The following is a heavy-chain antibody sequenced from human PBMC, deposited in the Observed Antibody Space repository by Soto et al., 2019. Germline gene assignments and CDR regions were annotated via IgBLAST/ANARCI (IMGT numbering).Heavy chain of an antibody. V-gene: IGHV3-33*01. D-gene: IGHD3-9*01. CDR1: GFIFGDSG. CDR2: IWFDGSSK. J-gene: IGHJ4*02. Sequence: GGSLRLSCAASGFIFGDSGMHWARQAPGKGLEWVAVIWFDGSSKYYADSVQGRFTISRDNSKNTLYLQMNSLRVEDTAVYYCARPRLRYQRYYFDYWGQGTLVTVSS. CDR3: ARPRLRYQRYYFDY.